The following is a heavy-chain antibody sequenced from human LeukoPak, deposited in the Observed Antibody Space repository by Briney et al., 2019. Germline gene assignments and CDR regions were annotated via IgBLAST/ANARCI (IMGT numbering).Heavy chain of an antibody. CDR2: ISGSGGST. Sequence: GGSLRLSCAASGFTFSSYGMSWVRQAPGKGLEWVSAISGSGGSTYYADSVKGRFTISRDNSKNTLYLQMNSLRAEDTAVYYCAKDQGYGYGSDYWDQGTLVTVSS. CDR3: AKDQGYGYGSDY. J-gene: IGHJ4*02. D-gene: IGHD5-12*01. V-gene: IGHV3-23*01. CDR1: GFTFSSYG.